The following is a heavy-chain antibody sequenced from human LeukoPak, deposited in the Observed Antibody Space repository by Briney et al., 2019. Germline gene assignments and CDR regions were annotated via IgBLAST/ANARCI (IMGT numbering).Heavy chain of an antibody. J-gene: IGHJ6*04. CDR2: ISYDGSNK. Sequence: GGALRLSCAASGFTFSSYGMHWVRQAPGKGLEWVAVISYDGSNKYYADSVKGRFTISRDNAKNSLYLQMNSLRAEDTAVYYCAELGITMIGGVWGKGTTVTISS. V-gene: IGHV3-30*18. D-gene: IGHD3-10*02. CDR1: GFTFSSYG. CDR3: AELGITMIGGV.